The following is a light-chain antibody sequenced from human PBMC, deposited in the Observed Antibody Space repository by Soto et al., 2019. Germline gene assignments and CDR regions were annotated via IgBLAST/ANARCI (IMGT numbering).Light chain of an antibody. CDR3: ISYTVSRSYV. Sequence: QSVLTQPASVSGSPGQSITISCSGTSSDIGTYDHVAWFQQFPGKTPKLVIYSVSDRPSGVSYRFSGSKSGNAASLTISGLQADDEADYYSISYTVSRSYVFGTRTKVTVL. CDR2: SVS. J-gene: IGLJ1*01. CDR1: SSDIGTYDH. V-gene: IGLV2-14*01.